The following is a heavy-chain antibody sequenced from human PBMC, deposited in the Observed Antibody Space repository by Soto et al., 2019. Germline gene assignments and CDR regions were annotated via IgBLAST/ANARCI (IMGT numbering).Heavy chain of an antibody. J-gene: IGHJ4*02. CDR3: ARDLGRQIVDY. CDR2: ISGYNGNT. CDR1: GYTFTSYG. V-gene: IGHV1-18*01. D-gene: IGHD1-26*01. Sequence: QVQLVQSGAEVKKPGASVKVSCKASGYTFTSYGISWVRQAPGQVLEWMGWISGYNGNTKYAQKGQSRVTMTTDTSTSTAYMELRSLISDDTAVYYCARDLGRQIVDYWDQGTLVTVSS.